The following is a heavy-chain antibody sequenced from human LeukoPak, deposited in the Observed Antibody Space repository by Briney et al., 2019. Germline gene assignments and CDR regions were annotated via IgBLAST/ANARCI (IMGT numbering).Heavy chain of an antibody. J-gene: IGHJ4*02. Sequence: SQTLSLTCAISGDTVSSNSAAWNWIRQSPSRGLEWLGRTYFRSKWYNESVKSQITIKPDTSKNQFSLQLNSVTPEDTAVYYCARSMGQSGIDCWGQGTLVTVSS. V-gene: IGHV6-1*01. CDR1: GDTVSSNSAA. CDR2: TYFRSKWYN. CDR3: ARSMGQSGIDC. D-gene: IGHD3-10*01.